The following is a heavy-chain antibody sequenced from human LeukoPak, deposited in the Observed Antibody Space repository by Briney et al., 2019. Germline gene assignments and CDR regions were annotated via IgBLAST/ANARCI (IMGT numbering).Heavy chain of an antibody. J-gene: IGHJ6*03. Sequence: SVKVSCKASGGTFSSYAISWVRQAPGQGLEWMGGIIPIFGTANYAQKFQGRVTITTDESTSTAYMELSSLRSEDTAVYYCARGSGCSSTSCYYYYMDVWGKGTTVTVSS. CDR2: IIPIFGTA. D-gene: IGHD2-2*01. V-gene: IGHV1-69*05. CDR3: ARGSGCSSTSCYYYYMDV. CDR1: GGTFSSYA.